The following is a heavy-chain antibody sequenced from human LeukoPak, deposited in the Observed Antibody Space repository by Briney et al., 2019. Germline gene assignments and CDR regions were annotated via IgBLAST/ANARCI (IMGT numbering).Heavy chain of an antibody. CDR3: ARDRGYTYGENYFDY. J-gene: IGHJ4*02. D-gene: IGHD5-18*01. V-gene: IGHV3-30-3*01. CDR1: AITFSDYY. CDR2: ISYDGSNK. Sequence: GGSLRLSCAASAITFSDYYMSWIRQAPGKGLEWVALISYDGSNKYYADSVKGRFTISRDNSKNTLYLQMNSLRAEDTAVYYCARDRGYTYGENYFDYWGQGTLVTVSS.